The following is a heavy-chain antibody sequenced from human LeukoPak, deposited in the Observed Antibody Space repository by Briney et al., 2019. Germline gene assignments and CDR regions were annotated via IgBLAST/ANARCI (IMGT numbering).Heavy chain of an antibody. D-gene: IGHD2-2*01. CDR3: ARGGSPLNIVVVPAATAGFDY. CDR2: MNPNSGNT. Sequence: ASVKVSCKASGYTFTSYDINWVRQATGQGLEWMGWMNPNSGNTGYAQKFQGRVTMTRNTSISTAYMELSSLRSEDTAVYYCARGGSPLNIVVVPAATAGFDYWGQGTLVTVSS. J-gene: IGHJ4*02. V-gene: IGHV1-8*01. CDR1: GYTFTSYD.